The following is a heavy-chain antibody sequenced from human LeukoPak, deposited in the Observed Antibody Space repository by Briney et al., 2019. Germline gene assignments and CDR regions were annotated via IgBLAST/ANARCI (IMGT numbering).Heavy chain of an antibody. CDR3: ARGDGYNSFDY. CDR2: IYSDGTT. J-gene: IGHJ4*02. Sequence: GGSLRLSCAASGFTVSSNYMSWVRQAPGGGLEWVSVIYSDGTTHYADSVKGRFTISRGNSKNALYLQMNSLRVEDTAVYYCARGDGYNSFDYWGQGTLVTVSS. D-gene: IGHD5-24*01. CDR1: GFTVSSNY. V-gene: IGHV3-66*01.